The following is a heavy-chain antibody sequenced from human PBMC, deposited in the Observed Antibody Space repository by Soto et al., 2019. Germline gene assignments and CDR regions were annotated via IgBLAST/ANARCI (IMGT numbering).Heavy chain of an antibody. D-gene: IGHD3-3*01. CDR1: GFTFSSYA. J-gene: IGHJ5*02. CDR3: AKWQYDFWSGYYH. V-gene: IGHV3-23*01. Sequence: GGSLRLSCAASGFTFSSYAMSWVRQAPGKGLEWVSAISGSGGSTYYADSVKGRFTISRDNSKNTLYLQRNSLRAEDTAVYYCAKWQYDFWSGYYHWGQGTLVTVSS. CDR2: ISGSGGST.